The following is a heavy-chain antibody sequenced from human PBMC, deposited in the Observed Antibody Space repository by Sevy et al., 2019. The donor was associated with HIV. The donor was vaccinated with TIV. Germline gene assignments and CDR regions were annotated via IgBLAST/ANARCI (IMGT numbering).Heavy chain of an antibody. CDR1: GGSVSTDSYY. Sequence: SETLSLTCTVSGGSVSTDSYYWSWIRQPPGKGLEWIGYLLYSGSTNSNPSLKSRVTISLDTSKNQFSLKLSSVTAADTAVYYCARCRSPYGDYATGSFDYWGQGALVTVSS. J-gene: IGHJ4*02. V-gene: IGHV4-61*01. CDR3: ARCRSPYGDYATGSFDY. D-gene: IGHD4-17*01. CDR2: LLYSGST.